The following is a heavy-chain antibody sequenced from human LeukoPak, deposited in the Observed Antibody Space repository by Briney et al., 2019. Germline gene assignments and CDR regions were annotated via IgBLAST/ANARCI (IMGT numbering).Heavy chain of an antibody. CDR2: IKGKTDGGTI. V-gene: IGHV3-15*01. J-gene: IGHJ4*02. D-gene: IGHD3-22*01. CDR1: GFSLNNAW. Sequence: GGSLRLSCAASGFSLNNAWMSWVRQAPGKGLEWVGRIKGKTDGGTIDYAAHVKGRSTISRDDSKNMVYLLMNSLKTEDTAVYYCTTSYYDSSGFRAWGQGTLVTVSS. CDR3: TTSYYDSSGFRA.